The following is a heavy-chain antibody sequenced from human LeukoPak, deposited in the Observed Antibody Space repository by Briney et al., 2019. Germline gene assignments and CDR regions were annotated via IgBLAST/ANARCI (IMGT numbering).Heavy chain of an antibody. J-gene: IGHJ6*03. CDR3: ASRSAGLQSDYYYYMDV. Sequence: PGGSLRLSYAASGFTFSSYWMHWVRQAPGKGLVWVSRINTDGSSISYADSVKGRFTISRDNAKNTLYLQMNSLRAEDTAVYYCASRSAGLQSDYYYYMDVWGKGTTVTVSS. V-gene: IGHV3-74*01. CDR2: INTDGSSI. D-gene: IGHD4-11*01. CDR1: GFTFSSYW.